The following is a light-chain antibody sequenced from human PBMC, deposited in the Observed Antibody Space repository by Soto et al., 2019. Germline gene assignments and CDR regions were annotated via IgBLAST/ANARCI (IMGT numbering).Light chain of an antibody. V-gene: IGKV3-20*01. CDR1: QSVSSSY. Sequence: DIVLTQSPGTLSLSPGERAALSCRASQSVSSSYLAWYQQKPGQAPRLLIYGASNRATGIADRFSGSGSGTDFTLTISRLEPEDFAVYYCQQYDNSPLTFGGGTKVHIK. J-gene: IGKJ4*01. CDR3: QQYDNSPLT. CDR2: GAS.